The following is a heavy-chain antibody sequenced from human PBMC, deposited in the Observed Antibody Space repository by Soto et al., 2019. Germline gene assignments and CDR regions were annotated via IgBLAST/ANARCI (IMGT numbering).Heavy chain of an antibody. J-gene: IGHJ4*02. D-gene: IGHD1-20*01. V-gene: IGHV6-1*01. Sequence: QVQLQQSGPGLMRPSQSLSLSCAVSGDSVSSNTVAWNWVRQSPSRGLEWLGRTFYGSKWNNDYAISVRSRITINSDTSKNQFSLRLDSVTPDDTAVYFCARGYLRQGFDTWGQGILVTVSP. CDR3: ARGYLRQGFDT. CDR2: TFYGSKWNN. CDR1: GDSVSSNTVA.